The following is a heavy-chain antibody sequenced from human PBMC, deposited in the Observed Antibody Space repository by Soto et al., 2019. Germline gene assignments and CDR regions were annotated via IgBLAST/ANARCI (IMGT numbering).Heavy chain of an antibody. CDR1: GGTFSSYA. CDR2: IIPIFGTA. J-gene: IGHJ4*02. Sequence: GASVKVSCKASGGTFSSYAISWVRQAPGQGLEWMGGIIPIFGTANYAQKFQGRVTITADKSTSTAYMELSSLRSEDTAVYYCARPKKEVTTMTSFDYWGQGTLVTAPQ. CDR3: ARPKKEVTTMTSFDY. D-gene: IGHD4-17*01. V-gene: IGHV1-69*06.